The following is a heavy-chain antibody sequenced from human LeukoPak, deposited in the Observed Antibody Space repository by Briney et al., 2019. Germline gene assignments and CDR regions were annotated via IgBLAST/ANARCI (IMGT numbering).Heavy chain of an antibody. CDR2: MNPNSGNT. CDR3: ARGLWSGSYNGDY. D-gene: IGHD1-26*01. Sequence: ASVKVSCKASGGTFTSYDINWVRQATGQGLEWMGWMNPNSGNTGSAQKFQGRVTITRNTSISTAYMELSSLRSEDTAVYYCARGLWSGSYNGDYWGQGTLVTVSS. CDR1: GGTFTSYD. J-gene: IGHJ4*02. V-gene: IGHV1-8*03.